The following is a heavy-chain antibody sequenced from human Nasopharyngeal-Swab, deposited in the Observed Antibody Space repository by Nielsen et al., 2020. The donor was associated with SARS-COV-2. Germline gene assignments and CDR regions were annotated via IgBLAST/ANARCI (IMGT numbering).Heavy chain of an antibody. D-gene: IGHD5-24*01. J-gene: IGHJ6*02. CDR3: ARAVEAYYYYGMDV. Sequence: WGRQAPGQGLEWMGGIIPIFGTANYAQKFQGRVTITADESTSTAYMELGSLRSEDTAVYYCARAVEAYYYYGMDVWGQGTTVTVSS. CDR2: IIPIFGTA. V-gene: IGHV1-69*01.